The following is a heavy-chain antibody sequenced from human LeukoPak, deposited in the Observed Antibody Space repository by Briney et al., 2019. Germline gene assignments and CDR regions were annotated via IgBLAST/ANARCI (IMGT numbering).Heavy chain of an antibody. CDR3: AKDLIVVVVAAPDY. J-gene: IGHJ4*02. V-gene: IGHV3-30*18. D-gene: IGHD2-15*01. Sequence: GRPLRLSCAASGFTFSSYGMHWVRQAPGKGLEWVAVISYDGSNKYYADPVKGRFTISRDNSKNTLYLQMNSPRAEDTAVYYCAKDLIVVVVAAPDYWGQGTLVTVSS. CDR1: GFTFSSYG. CDR2: ISYDGSNK.